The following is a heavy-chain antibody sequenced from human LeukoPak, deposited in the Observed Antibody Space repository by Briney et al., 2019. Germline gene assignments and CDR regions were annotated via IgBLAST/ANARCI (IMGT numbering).Heavy chain of an antibody. V-gene: IGHV3-33*03. CDR2: IWYGGRKE. D-gene: IGHD4-17*01. CDR1: GFPFSSYG. Sequence: AGGSLRLSCAASGFPFSSYGIHWVRQAPGKGLEWVAVIWYGGRKEYYADSVKGRFTISRDNSKHTVYLQMNSLRAEDTAVYYCAKEDGDYEFYFDSWGQGTLVTVSS. J-gene: IGHJ4*02. CDR3: AKEDGDYEFYFDS.